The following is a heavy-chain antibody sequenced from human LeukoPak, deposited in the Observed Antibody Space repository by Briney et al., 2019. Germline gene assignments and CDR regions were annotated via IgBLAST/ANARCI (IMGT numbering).Heavy chain of an antibody. CDR1: GGSISSYY. CDR2: IYYSGST. D-gene: IGHD2-2*01. J-gene: IGHJ4*02. V-gene: IGHV4-59*12. Sequence: SETLSLTCTVSGGSISSYYWSWIRQPPGKGLEWIGYIYYSGSTNYNPSLKSRVTISVDKSKNQFSLNLISVTAADTAIYYCASGRVVPAATPLRTGGPGALVTVSS. CDR3: ASGRVVPAATPLRT.